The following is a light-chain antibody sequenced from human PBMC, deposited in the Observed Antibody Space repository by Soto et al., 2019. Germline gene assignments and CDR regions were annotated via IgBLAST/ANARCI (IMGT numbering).Light chain of an antibody. J-gene: IGKJ2*01. Sequence: EIVLTQSPANLSLSPGERATLSCRASQSVSSYLAWYQQKPGQAPRLLIYDASNRATGIPARFSGSGSGTDFTITISSLEPEDFAVYYCQQRSNWPLYTFGQGTKLEIK. V-gene: IGKV3-11*01. CDR3: QQRSNWPLYT. CDR2: DAS. CDR1: QSVSSY.